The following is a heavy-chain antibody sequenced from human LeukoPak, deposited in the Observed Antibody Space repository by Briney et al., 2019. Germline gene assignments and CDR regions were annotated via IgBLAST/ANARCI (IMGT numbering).Heavy chain of an antibody. J-gene: IGHJ4*02. V-gene: IGHV3-30*15. D-gene: IGHD3-10*01. CDR2: ISNDGINK. Sequence: GGSLRLSCAASGFTFSNYVMCWVRQAPGKGLEWVASISNDGINKYYADSVKGRFTISRDNSKSALYLQMSSLRAEDTALYYCGRDRALDYWGQGTLVSVSS. CDR1: GFTFSNYV. CDR3: GRDRALDY.